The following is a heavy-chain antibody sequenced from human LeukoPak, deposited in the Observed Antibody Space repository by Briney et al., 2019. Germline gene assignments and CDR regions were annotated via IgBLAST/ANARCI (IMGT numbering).Heavy chain of an antibody. CDR3: VKGYSSSRSGYFDS. D-gene: IGHD5-18*01. J-gene: IGHJ4*02. CDR2: ITWDGYKI. V-gene: IGHV3-9*01. Sequence: PGGSLRLSCEASGFIFDDYVMYWVRQSPGKGLEWVSGITWDGYKIDYVDSVKGRFTISRDNARNSLFLQMNRVRVEDTAFYYCVKGYSSSRSGYFDSWGQGTLVTVAS. CDR1: GFIFDDYV.